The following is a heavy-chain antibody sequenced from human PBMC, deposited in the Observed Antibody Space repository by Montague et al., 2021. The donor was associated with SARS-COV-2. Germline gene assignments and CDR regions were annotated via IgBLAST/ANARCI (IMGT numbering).Heavy chain of an antibody. D-gene: IGHD2-15*01. J-gene: IGHJ6*02. V-gene: IGHV4-34*01. CDR2: IYHSGST. CDR1: GGSFSGYY. CDR3: ARGPVDDNCSGGSCYSRYYYGMDV. Sequence: SETLSLTCAVYGGSFSGYYWSWIRQPPGKGLEWIGEIYHSGSTNXNPSLKSRVTISVDTSKNQFSLKLSSVTAADTAVYYCARGPVDDNCSGGSCYSRYYYGMDVWGQGTTVTVSS.